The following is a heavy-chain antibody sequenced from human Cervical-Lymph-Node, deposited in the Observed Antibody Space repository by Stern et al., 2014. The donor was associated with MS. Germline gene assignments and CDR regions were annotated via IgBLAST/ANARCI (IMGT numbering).Heavy chain of an antibody. CDR3: ARDGMTAATYYFDF. V-gene: IGHV1-46*01. J-gene: IGHJ4*02. Sequence: QVQLVESGAEVKKPGTSVKVSCKASGYSFTSYYMHWVRQAPGQGLEWMGIINPSGGRTNYAQKFQDIVTMTRDTSTSTVYMEMSSLRSEDTALYCARDGMTAATYYFDFWGQGTVVTVSS. CDR2: INPSGGRT. D-gene: IGHD6-13*01. CDR1: GYSFTSYY.